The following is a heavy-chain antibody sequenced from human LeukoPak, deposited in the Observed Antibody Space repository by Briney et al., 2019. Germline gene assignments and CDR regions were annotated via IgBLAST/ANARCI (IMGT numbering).Heavy chain of an antibody. V-gene: IGHV3-30*02. CDR1: GFTFSSYG. Sequence: PGGSLRLSCAASGFTFSSYGMHWVRQAPGKGLEWVAFIRYDGSNKYYADSVKGRFTISRDNSKNTLYLQMNRLRAEDAAVYYCAKDRVVVPAAMFDYWGQGTLVTVSS. CDR2: IRYDGSNK. D-gene: IGHD2-2*01. CDR3: AKDRVVVPAAMFDY. J-gene: IGHJ4*02.